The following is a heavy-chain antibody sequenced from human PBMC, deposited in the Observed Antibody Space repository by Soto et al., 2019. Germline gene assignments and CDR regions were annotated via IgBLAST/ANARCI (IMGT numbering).Heavy chain of an antibody. Sequence: SATLSLTCSVSGGSINSSSYFWGWVRQPPGKGLEWIGSIYYSGSTYYNPSLRSRVTISVDTSKNQFSLKLSSVTAADTAVFYCARHYSSGSRNWFDPWGQGTLVTVSS. CDR3: ARHYSSGSRNWFDP. CDR1: GGSINSSSYF. CDR2: IYYSGST. V-gene: IGHV4-39*01. J-gene: IGHJ5*02. D-gene: IGHD6-19*01.